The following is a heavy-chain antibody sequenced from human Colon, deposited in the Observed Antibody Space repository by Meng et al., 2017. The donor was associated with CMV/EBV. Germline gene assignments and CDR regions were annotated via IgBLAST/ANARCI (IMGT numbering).Heavy chain of an antibody. CDR1: GFPVSANY. Sequence: GESLKISCAVSGFPVSANYMAWFRQAPGKGLEWVSIIYIGGTTTLYADSVRGRFSISTDNSKNTLYLQMSSLRDEDTAVYYCAREGYFRGFENWGQGTLVTSPQ. J-gene: IGHJ1*01. CDR2: IYIGGTTT. CDR3: AREGYFRGFEN. D-gene: IGHD1-1*01. V-gene: IGHV3-53*01.